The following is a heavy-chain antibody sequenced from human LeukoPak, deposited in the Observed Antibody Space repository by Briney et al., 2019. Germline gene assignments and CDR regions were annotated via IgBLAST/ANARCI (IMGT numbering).Heavy chain of an antibody. CDR3: ARGTEWLVTAFDY. V-gene: IGHV1-46*01. D-gene: IGHD6-19*01. J-gene: IGHJ4*02. CDR2: INPSGGST. CDR1: GYSFTIYY. Sequence: ASVKVSCKASGYSFTIYYMHWVRQPPGQGLEWMGIINPSGGSTSYAQKFQGRVTMTRDTSTSTVYMELSRLRSEDTAVYYCARGTEWLVTAFDYWGQGTLVTVS.